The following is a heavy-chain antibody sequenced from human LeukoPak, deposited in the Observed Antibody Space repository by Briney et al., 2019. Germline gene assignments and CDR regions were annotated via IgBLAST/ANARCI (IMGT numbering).Heavy chain of an antibody. CDR3: ARLRGEPNDAFDI. D-gene: IGHD3-10*01. CDR1: GYSFTSYW. J-gene: IGHJ3*02. Sequence: GESLKISCQGSGYSFTSYWIGWVRQMLGKGLEWMGIIYPGDSDTRYSPSFQGQVTISADKSISTAYLQWSSLKASDTAMYYCARLRGEPNDAFDIWGQGTMVTVSS. V-gene: IGHV5-51*01. CDR2: IYPGDSDT.